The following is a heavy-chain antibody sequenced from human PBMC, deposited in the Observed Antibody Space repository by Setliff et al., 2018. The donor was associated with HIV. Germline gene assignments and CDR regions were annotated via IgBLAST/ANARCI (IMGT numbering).Heavy chain of an antibody. V-gene: IGHV4-59*08. D-gene: IGHD3-22*01. Sequence: PSETLSLTCTVSGGSISNYYWSWIRQPPGKGLEWIGYIYYSGSTNYNPSLKNRFTISIDTSKNQFSLKLSSVTAADTAVYYCARQHYYDSSGRNLMDVWGKGTTVTVSS. CDR1: GGSISNYY. CDR2: IYYSGST. CDR3: ARQHYYDSSGRNLMDV. J-gene: IGHJ6*03.